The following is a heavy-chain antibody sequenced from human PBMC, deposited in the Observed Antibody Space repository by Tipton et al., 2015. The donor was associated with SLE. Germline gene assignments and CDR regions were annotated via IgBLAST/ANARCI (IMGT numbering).Heavy chain of an antibody. J-gene: IGHJ4*02. Sequence: SLRLSCAASGFTFSSYAMHWVRQAPGKGLEWVAVISYDGNSLYYAASVKGRFSISRDNSKNILYLQMNRLSAEDAGLYQCAREWYGRAPHPSTPAYWGQGTLVSVSS. CDR2: ISYDGNSL. CDR3: AREWYGRAPHPSTPAY. CDR1: GFTFSSYA. V-gene: IGHV3-30*04. D-gene: IGHD1-26*01.